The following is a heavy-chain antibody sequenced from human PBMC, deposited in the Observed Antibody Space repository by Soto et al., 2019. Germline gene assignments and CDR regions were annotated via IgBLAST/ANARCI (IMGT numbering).Heavy chain of an antibody. D-gene: IGHD3-22*01. CDR3: AKAAGSDYYPVDY. CDR2: ISVSGGST. J-gene: IGHJ4*02. CDR1: GFTFSSYA. V-gene: IGHV3-23*01. Sequence: EVQLLESGGGLVQPGGSLRLSCAASGFTFSSYAMSWFRQAPGKGLEWVSSISVSGGSTYYADSVKGRFTISRDNSKSTLFLQMNSLRAEATAVYYCAKAAGSDYYPVDYWGQGTLVTVSS.